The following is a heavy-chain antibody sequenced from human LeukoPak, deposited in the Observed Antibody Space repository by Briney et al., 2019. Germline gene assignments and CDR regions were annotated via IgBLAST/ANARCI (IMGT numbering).Heavy chain of an antibody. CDR3: AREKEDGYNL. CDR1: GITFNKYW. J-gene: IGHJ4*02. Sequence: PGGSLRLSCVASGITFNKYWMIWVRQTPGKGLEWVANVNPRGNERHYMDSVEGRFTISRDNAKNSLYLQMNSLRAEDTAVYYCAREKEDGYNLWGQGTLVTVSS. D-gene: IGHD5-24*01. V-gene: IGHV3-7*01. CDR2: VNPRGNER.